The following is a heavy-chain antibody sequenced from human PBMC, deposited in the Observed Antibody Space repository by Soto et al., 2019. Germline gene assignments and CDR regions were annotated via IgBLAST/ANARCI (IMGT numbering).Heavy chain of an antibody. CDR3: ARERRDGYNCAFDI. V-gene: IGHV3-72*01. CDR2: TRNKANSYTT. CDR1: GFTFSDHY. D-gene: IGHD5-12*01. Sequence: GGSLRLSCAASGFTFSDHYMDWVRQAPGKGLEWVGRTRNKANSYTTEYAASVKGRFTNSRDDSKNSLYLQMNSLKTEDTAVYYCARERRDGYNCAFDIWGQGTMVTVSS. J-gene: IGHJ3*02.